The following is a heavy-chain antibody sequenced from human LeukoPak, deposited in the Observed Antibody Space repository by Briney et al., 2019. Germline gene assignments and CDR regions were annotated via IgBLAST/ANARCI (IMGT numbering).Heavy chain of an antibody. CDR2: ISGNDGST. CDR3: AKFVGSGWYNFDY. D-gene: IGHD6-19*01. V-gene: IGHV3-23*01. Sequence: GGSLRLSCAASGFTFSSYAMSWVRQAPGKGLEWFSAISGNDGSTYYADSVKGRFTISRDNSKNTLYLQMNSLRVEDTAVYYCAKFVGSGWYNFDYWGQGTLVTVSS. CDR1: GFTFSSYA. J-gene: IGHJ4*02.